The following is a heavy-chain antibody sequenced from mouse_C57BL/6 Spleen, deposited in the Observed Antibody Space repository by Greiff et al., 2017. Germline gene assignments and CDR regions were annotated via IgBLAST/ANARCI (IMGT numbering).Heavy chain of an antibody. Sequence: EVMLVESGEGLVKPGGSLKLSCAASGFTFSSYAMSWVRQTPEKRLELVAYLSSGADYIYYAGTVKGRFPISRDNARNTLYLQMSSLKSEDTAMYYCTRDRRGYAMDYWGQGTSVTVSS. CDR2: LSSGADYI. V-gene: IGHV5-9-1*02. CDR1: GFTFSSYA. J-gene: IGHJ4*01. CDR3: TRDRRGYAMDY.